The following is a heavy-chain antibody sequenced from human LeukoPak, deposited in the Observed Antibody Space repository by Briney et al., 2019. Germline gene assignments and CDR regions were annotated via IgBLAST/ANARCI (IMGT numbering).Heavy chain of an antibody. CDR2: ISGSGGST. CDR3: ARAGGEQLSDYWYFDL. Sequence: TGGSLRLSCAASGFTFSSYAMSWVRQAPGKGLEWVSAISGSGGSTYYADSVKGRFTISRDNSKNTLYLQMNSLRAEDTAVYYCARAGGEQLSDYWYFDLWGRGTLVTVSS. D-gene: IGHD6-13*01. CDR1: GFTFSSYA. V-gene: IGHV3-23*01. J-gene: IGHJ2*01.